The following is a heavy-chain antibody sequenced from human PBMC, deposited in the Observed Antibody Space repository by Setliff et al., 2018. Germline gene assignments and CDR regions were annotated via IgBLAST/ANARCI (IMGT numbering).Heavy chain of an antibody. CDR1: GGSISSYY. V-gene: IGHV4-59*04. J-gene: IGHJ5*01. D-gene: IGHD1-1*01. Sequence: LSLTCTVSGGSISSYYWSWIRQPPGKGLEWIGYIYYSGSTYYNPSLKSRVTISVDTSKNQFSLNLNSVTAADTAVYYCASRTTGPGGWFDFWGQGSLVTVSS. CDR2: IYYSGST. CDR3: ASRTTGPGGWFDF.